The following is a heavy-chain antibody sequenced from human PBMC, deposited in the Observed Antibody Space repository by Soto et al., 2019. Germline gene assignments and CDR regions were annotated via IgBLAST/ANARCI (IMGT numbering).Heavy chain of an antibody. CDR2: IPYDGSKK. Sequence: VGSLRLSCVASGFNLNTYGIYWVRQAPGKGLQWVAQIPYDGSKKHYADSVRGRFTITRDNSKNTVYLQMDSLRVDDTAMYYCVRDLALMADYWGQGTLVTVSS. J-gene: IGHJ4*02. CDR1: GFNLNTYG. V-gene: IGHV3-30*03. D-gene: IGHD3-16*01. CDR3: VRDLALMADY.